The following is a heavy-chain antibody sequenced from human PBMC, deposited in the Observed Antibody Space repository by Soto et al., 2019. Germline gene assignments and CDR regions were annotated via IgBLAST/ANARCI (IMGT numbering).Heavy chain of an antibody. V-gene: IGHV1-18*04. CDR3: ARGVLGVVNCYYGMDV. Sequence: GASVKVSCKASGYTFTSYGISWVRQAPGQGLEWMGWITAYNGNTNYAQKLQGRVTMTTDTSTSTAYMELRSLRSDDTDVYYCARGVLGVVNCYYGMDVWGQGTTVTVSS. CDR1: GYTFTSYG. J-gene: IGHJ6*02. CDR2: ITAYNGNT. D-gene: IGHD2-15*01.